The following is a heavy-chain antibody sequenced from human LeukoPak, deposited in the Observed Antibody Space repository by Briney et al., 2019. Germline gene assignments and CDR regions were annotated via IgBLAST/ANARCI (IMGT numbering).Heavy chain of an antibody. CDR1: GYSISSGYY. CDR3: ARDNPITVAVSI. D-gene: IGHD6-19*01. Sequence: SETLSLTCTVSGYSISSGYYWGWIRQPPGQGLEWIGSIYPSGTTYYNPSLKSRVTISIDTSKNQFSLKLSSVTAADTAMYYCARDNPITVAVSIWGQGTLVSVSS. CDR2: IYPSGTT. J-gene: IGHJ4*02. V-gene: IGHV4-38-2*02.